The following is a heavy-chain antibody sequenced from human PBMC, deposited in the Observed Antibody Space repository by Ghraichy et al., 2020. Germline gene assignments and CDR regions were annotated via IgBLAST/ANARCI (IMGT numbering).Heavy chain of an antibody. CDR3: ARDSLPTQRFS. CDR2: IYSGDST. D-gene: IGHD3-3*01. CDR1: GFTVSNNY. J-gene: IGHJ4*02. Sequence: GGSLRLSCAASGFTVSNNYMSWVRQAPGKGLEWVSVIYSGDSTYYADSVKDRFTISRDNSKNTVYLQMNSLRAEDTAVYYCARDSLPTQRFSWGQGTLVTVSS. V-gene: IGHV3-66*01.